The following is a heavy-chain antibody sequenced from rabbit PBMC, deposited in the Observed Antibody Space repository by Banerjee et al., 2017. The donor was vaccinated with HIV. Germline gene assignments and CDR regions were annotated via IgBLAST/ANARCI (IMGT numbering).Heavy chain of an antibody. D-gene: IGHD8-1*01. V-gene: IGHV1S45*01. CDR2: IYAGNNGSP. J-gene: IGHJ4*01. CDR3: ARAGSGYRQFDL. Sequence: QEQLEESGGDLVKAEGSLTLTCTASGFTISSSYWMCWVRQAPGKGLEWIACIYAGNNGSPYYASWAKGRFTISKTSSTTVTLQMTSLTAADTATYFCARAGSGYRQFDLWGQGTLVTVS. CDR1: GFTISSSYW.